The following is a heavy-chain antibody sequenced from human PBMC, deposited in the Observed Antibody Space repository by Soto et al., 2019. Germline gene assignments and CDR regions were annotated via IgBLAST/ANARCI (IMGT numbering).Heavy chain of an antibody. CDR1: AGISSGDY. CDR2: VYYSGST. Sequence: SGTMSLRLSFHAGISSGDYWRAIPQPPGTGLGWIGYVYYSGSTVYNPSLKSRVSISADTSKNQFSLRLSSVTAADTAVYYCARDDQSCHYGTCSWHFNYWGQGALVTVSS. J-gene: IGHJ4*02. D-gene: IGHD2-15*01. CDR3: ARDDQSCHYGTCSWHFNY. V-gene: IGHV4-59*01.